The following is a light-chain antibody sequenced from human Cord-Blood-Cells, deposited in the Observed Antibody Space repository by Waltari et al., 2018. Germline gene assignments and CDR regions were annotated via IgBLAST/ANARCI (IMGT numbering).Light chain of an antibody. V-gene: IGKV1-39*01. Sequence: DIQMTQSPSSLSASVGDRVTITCRASQSISSYVNWYQQKPGKAPKLLIYAASSLQSGVPSRFSCSGAGTDFTLTISSLQPEDCATYYCQQSYSTPRTFGQGTKVEIK. J-gene: IGKJ1*01. CDR1: QSISSY. CDR2: AAS. CDR3: QQSYSTPRT.